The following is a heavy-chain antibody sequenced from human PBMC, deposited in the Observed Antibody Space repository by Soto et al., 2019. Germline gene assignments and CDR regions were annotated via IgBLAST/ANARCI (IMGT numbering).Heavy chain of an antibody. V-gene: IGHV1-18*01. J-gene: IGHJ6*02. Sequence: QVQVVQSGDEVKKPGASVKVSCKAPGYTFTNYGFSWVRQAPGQGLEWMGWISGYNGNTKYAEKFQGRVTMTTDTSTSTAHMELRSLRSDDTAVYYCAREGQEPYYYYGMDVWGQGTAVTVSS. D-gene: IGHD1-26*01. CDR1: GYTFTNYG. CDR2: ISGYNGNT. CDR3: AREGQEPYYYYGMDV.